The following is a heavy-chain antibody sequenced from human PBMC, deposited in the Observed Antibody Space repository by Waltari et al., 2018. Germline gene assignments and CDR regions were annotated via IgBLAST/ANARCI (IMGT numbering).Heavy chain of an antibody. CDR3: ARAYSGKKNPKES. Sequence: EVQLVESGGGLVQPGGSLRLSCAASGFTFISHWMPWVRQAPGKGLVWVSRINTDGSDTAYADSVRGRFTISRDNAKNTLFLQMNSLRVEDTAVYYCARAYSGKKNPKESWGQGTLVTVSS. V-gene: IGHV3-74*03. CDR2: INTDGSDT. CDR1: GFTFISHW. D-gene: IGHD4-4*01. J-gene: IGHJ5*02.